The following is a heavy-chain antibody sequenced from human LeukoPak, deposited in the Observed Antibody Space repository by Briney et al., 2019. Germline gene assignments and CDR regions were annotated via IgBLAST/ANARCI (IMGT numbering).Heavy chain of an antibody. V-gene: IGHV4-59*01. CDR1: GGSISTDY. J-gene: IGHJ4*02. CDR3: ARVPAYYDFWSGYYSTTGFDY. Sequence: SETLSLTCTVSGGSISTDYWSWIRQPPGKGLEWIGYIYYSGSTNYNPSLKSRVTISVDTSKNQFSLKLSSVTAADTAVYYCARVPAYYDFWSGYYSTTGFDYWGQGTLVTVSS. D-gene: IGHD3-3*01. CDR2: IYYSGST.